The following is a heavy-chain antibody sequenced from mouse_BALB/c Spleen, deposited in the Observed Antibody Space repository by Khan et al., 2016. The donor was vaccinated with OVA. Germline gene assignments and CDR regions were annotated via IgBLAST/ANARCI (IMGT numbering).Heavy chain of an antibody. J-gene: IGHJ1*01. CDR2: IRNKAKDYTT. V-gene: IGHV7-3*02. D-gene: IGHD1-1*01. Sequence: EVELVESGGGLVQPGGSLRLSCATSGFTFTDYYITWVRQPPGKSLEWLGFIRNKAKDYTTEYSAPVEGRFTISRDNSTSIVYLHKNTLRSEDSATYYCARETVVDVYWYLDVWGAGTTVTVSS. CDR3: ARETVVDVYWYLDV. CDR1: GFTFTDYY.